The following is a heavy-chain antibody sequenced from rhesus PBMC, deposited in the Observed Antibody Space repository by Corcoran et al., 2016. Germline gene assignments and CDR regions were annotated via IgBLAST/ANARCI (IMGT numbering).Heavy chain of an antibody. CDR3: TKDQDSFDY. J-gene: IGHJ4*01. CDR2: IRSKAYGGTA. V-gene: IGHV3-184*01. CDR1: GFTFSDYY. Sequence: EVQLVESGGGLVQPGGSLRLSCAASGFTFSDYYMYWVRQAPGKGLEWVGFIRSKAYGGTAEYAASVKGRFTISRDDSKSIAYLKMSSLKTEDTAVYYCTKDQDSFDYWGQGVLVTVSS.